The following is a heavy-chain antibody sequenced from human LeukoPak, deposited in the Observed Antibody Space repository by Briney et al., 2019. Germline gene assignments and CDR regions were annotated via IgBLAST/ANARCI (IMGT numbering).Heavy chain of an antibody. Sequence: GGSLRLSCAASGFTLSSEWMHWVRQAPGKGLVWVSRMYSDGGRTNYADSVKGRFTISSDNAESTLYLELSSLRAEDTAVYYCTRSGAGGAFDIWGQGTMVGVSS. CDR1: GFTLSSEW. CDR2: MYSDGGRT. V-gene: IGHV3-74*01. J-gene: IGHJ3*02. D-gene: IGHD3-10*01. CDR3: TRSGAGGAFDI.